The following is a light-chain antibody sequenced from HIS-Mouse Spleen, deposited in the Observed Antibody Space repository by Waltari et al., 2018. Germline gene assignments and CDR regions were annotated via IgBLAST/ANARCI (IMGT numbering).Light chain of an antibody. CDR1: SSDVGGYNY. J-gene: IGLJ1*01. V-gene: IGLV2-14*03. CDR3: SSYTSSSTYV. CDR2: YVS. Sequence: QSALTQPASVSGSPGQSITISCTGTSSDVGGYNYVSWYQQHPGKAPKLMIYYVSNRPSWVSNRFSGSKSGNTASLTISGLQAEDEADYYCSSYTSSSTYVFGTGTKVTVL.